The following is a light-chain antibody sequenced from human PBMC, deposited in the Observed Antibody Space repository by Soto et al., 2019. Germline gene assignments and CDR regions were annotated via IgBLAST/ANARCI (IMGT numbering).Light chain of an antibody. Sequence: DIHLTLSPSYLPASVGDRVTITCRARQSISSYLNWYQQKPGKAPKLLIYAASSLQSGVPSRFSGSGSGTDFTLTISSLQPEDFATYYCQQSYSTPPTFGQGTKVDIK. J-gene: IGKJ1*01. CDR3: QQSYSTPPT. V-gene: IGKV1-39*01. CDR2: AAS. CDR1: QSISSY.